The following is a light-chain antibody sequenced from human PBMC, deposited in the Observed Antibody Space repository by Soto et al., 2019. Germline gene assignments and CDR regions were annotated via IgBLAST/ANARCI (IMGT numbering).Light chain of an antibody. CDR2: DAS. Sequence: DIQMSQSPSTLSASVGDSVTTPFRASQNIRNLLAWYQQKPGKAPNPLIYDASSLKSGVPSRFSGSGSGTEFTLTISSLQPDDFATYYCQQYNTYSTFGQGTRLEIK. J-gene: IGKJ5*01. CDR1: QNIRNL. V-gene: IGKV1-5*01. CDR3: QQYNTYST.